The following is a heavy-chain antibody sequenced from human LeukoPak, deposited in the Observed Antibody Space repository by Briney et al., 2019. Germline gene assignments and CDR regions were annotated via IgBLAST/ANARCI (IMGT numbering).Heavy chain of an antibody. Sequence: GGSLRLSCAASGFTFSRYNMNWVRQAPGKGLEWVSPITSSSIYKYYADSMKGRFTISRDNAKNSLYLQMDSLRAEDTAVYFCTRDRQIDAFDVWGQGTMVTVSS. CDR1: GFTFSRYN. CDR2: ITSSSIYK. CDR3: TRDRQIDAFDV. J-gene: IGHJ3*01. V-gene: IGHV3-21*01.